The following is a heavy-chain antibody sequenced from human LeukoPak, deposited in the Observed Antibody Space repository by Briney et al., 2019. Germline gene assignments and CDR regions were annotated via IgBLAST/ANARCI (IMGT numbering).Heavy chain of an antibody. CDR3: ASPRVRVRAFDI. V-gene: IGHV4-34*01. CDR2: INHSGST. Sequence: PSETLSLTCAVYGGSFSGYYWSWIRQPPGKGLEWIGEINHSGSTNYNPSLKSRVTISVDTSKNQFSLKLSSVTAADTAVYYCASPRVRVRAFDIWGQGTMVTVSS. CDR1: GGSFSGYY. J-gene: IGHJ3*02. D-gene: IGHD3-10*01.